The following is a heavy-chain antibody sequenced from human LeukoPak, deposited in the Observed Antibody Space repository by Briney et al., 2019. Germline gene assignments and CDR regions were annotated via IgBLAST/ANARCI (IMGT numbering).Heavy chain of an antibody. Sequence: ASVKVSCMASVYTFTSYGISWVRQAPGQGLEWMGWISAYNGNTNYAQKLQGRVTMTTGTSTRTTAMELRSLRSNDTAVYYCARDRAFYYWGQGTLVTVSS. J-gene: IGHJ4*02. D-gene: IGHD3-10*01. CDR1: VYTFTSYG. V-gene: IGHV1-18*01. CDR2: ISAYNGNT. CDR3: ARDRAFYY.